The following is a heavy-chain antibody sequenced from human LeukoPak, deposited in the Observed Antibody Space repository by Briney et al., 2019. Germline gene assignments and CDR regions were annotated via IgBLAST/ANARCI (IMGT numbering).Heavy chain of an antibody. Sequence: PGGSLRLSCAASGFTFSSDWMHWVRQAPGQGLVWVSRINPAGSSTNYEDSVKGRFTISRDNAMNTLYLHLNSLRAEDTAVYYCARGVRGSYGTDLWGQGTLVTVSS. CDR1: GFTFSSDW. CDR2: INPAGSST. D-gene: IGHD1-26*01. CDR3: ARGVRGSYGTDL. J-gene: IGHJ5*02. V-gene: IGHV3-74*01.